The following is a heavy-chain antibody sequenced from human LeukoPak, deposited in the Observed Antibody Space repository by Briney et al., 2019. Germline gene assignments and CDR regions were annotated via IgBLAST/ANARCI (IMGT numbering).Heavy chain of an antibody. V-gene: IGHV1-69*13. D-gene: IGHD3-9*01. J-gene: IGHJ4*02. Sequence: ASVKVSCKASGGTFSDYVISWVRQAPGQGLEWMGGISPLLGTSKYTQKFQDRVTITADESRSTSYMEVSSLKSEGTAMYYCATYDVLTGFEFWGQGTLVTVSS. CDR3: ATYDVLTGFEF. CDR2: ISPLLGTS. CDR1: GGTFSDYV.